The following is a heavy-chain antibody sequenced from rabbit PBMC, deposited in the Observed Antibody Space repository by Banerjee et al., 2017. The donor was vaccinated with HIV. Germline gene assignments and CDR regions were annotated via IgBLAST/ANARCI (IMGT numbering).Heavy chain of an antibody. J-gene: IGHJ4*01. V-gene: IGHV1S45*01. CDR2: IYAGSSGST. CDR1: GFSFSSSYY. Sequence: QEQVEESGGDLVKPEGSLTLTCTASGFSFSSSYYMCWVRQAPGKGLEWIACIYAGSSGSTYYASWAKGRFTISKTSSTTVTLQMTSLTAADTATYFCARDFDLWGPGTLVTVS. CDR3: ARDFDL.